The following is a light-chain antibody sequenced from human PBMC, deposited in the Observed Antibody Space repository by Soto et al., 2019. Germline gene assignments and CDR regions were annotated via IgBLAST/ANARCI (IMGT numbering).Light chain of an antibody. J-gene: IGKJ1*01. V-gene: IGKV3-20*01. Sequence: EIVLTQSPGTLSLSPGERATLSCRASQSVSSSYLAWYQQKPGQAPRLLIYGASSRATGIPDRFSGSGSGTDFTLTISRLEPEDSAVYYCQQYGSSPRTFGQGTKVEFK. CDR3: QQYGSSPRT. CDR2: GAS. CDR1: QSVSSSY.